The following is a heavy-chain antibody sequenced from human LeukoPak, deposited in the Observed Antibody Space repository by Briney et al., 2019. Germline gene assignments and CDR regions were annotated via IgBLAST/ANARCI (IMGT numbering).Heavy chain of an antibody. CDR2: IYYSGST. CDR3: ATYSNASPNFDY. D-gene: IGHD6-13*01. J-gene: IGHJ4*02. Sequence: PSETLSLTCTVSGGSISSYYWSWIRQPPGKGLEWIGYIYYSGSTNYNPSLKSRVTISVDTSRNQFSLRLSSVTAADTAVYYCATYSNASPNFDYWGQGTLVTVSS. CDR1: GGSISSYY. V-gene: IGHV4-59*01.